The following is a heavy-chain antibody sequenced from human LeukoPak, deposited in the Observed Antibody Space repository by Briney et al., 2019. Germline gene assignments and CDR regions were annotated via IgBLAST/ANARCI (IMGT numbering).Heavy chain of an antibody. D-gene: IGHD3-3*01. J-gene: IGHJ4*02. CDR1: GGSISSYY. Sequence: SETLSLTCTVSGGSISSYYWSWIRQPPGKGLEWIGYIYYSGSTNYNPSLKSRVTISVDTSKNQFSLKLSSVTAADTAVCYCAREGFWSGSFDYWGQGTLVTVSS. V-gene: IGHV4-59*01. CDR2: IYYSGST. CDR3: AREGFWSGSFDY.